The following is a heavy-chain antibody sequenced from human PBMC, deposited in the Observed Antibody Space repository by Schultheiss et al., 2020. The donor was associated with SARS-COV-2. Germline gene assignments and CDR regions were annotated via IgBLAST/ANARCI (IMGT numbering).Heavy chain of an antibody. CDR3: ARGRLIAMRFEF. D-gene: IGHD2-21*01. J-gene: IGHJ4*02. CDR2: IYITGST. V-gene: IGHV4-59*10. Sequence: SETLSLTCAVYGGSFSGFYWSWIPQPAGKGLEWIGRIYITGSTHYNPSLESRVTMSVDTSKNQFSLKLSSVTAADTAMYYCARGRLIAMRFEFWGQGTLVTVSS. CDR1: GGSFSGFY.